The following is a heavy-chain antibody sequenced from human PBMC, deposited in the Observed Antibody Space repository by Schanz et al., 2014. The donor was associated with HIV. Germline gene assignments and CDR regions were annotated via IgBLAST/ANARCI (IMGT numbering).Heavy chain of an antibody. Sequence: QVQLQQWGAGLLKPSETLSLTCAVYGSSVTYFYWSWIRQSPGKGLEWIAEVNHSGDANHNPSLRSRVPISVDTSKNRFSLKLDSVPAADTAVYYCARAKWPPRNRHFDFWGQGNLVTVS. J-gene: IGHJ4*02. CDR3: ARAKWPPRNRHFDF. CDR1: GSSVTYFY. V-gene: IGHV4-34*02. D-gene: IGHD5-12*01. CDR2: VNHSGDA.